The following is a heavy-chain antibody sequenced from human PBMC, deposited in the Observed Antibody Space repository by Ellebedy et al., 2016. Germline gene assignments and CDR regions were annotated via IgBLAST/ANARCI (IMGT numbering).Heavy chain of an antibody. J-gene: IGHJ4*02. CDR2: IYYSGST. D-gene: IGHD3-3*01. Sequence: SETLSLXCTVSGGSISSSSYYWGWIRQPPGKGLEWIGSIYYSGSTYYNPSLKSRVTISVDTSKNQFSLKLSSVTAADTAVYYCARFDVYYDFWSGYYTSDYWGQGTLVTVSS. CDR1: GGSISSSSYY. CDR3: ARFDVYYDFWSGYYTSDY. V-gene: IGHV4-39*01.